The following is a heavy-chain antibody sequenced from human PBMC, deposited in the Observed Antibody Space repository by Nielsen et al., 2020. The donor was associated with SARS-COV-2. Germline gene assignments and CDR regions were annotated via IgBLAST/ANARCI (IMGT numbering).Heavy chain of an antibody. CDR3: ARAKGGSGNNSDY. D-gene: IGHD3-10*01. CDR2: ISYDGSNK. J-gene: IGHJ4*02. CDR1: GFTFSSYA. V-gene: IGHV3-30-3*01. Sequence: GESLKISCAASGFTFSSYAMHWVRQAPGKGLEWVAVISYDGSNKYYADSVEGRFTISRDNSKNTLYLQMNSLRAEDTAVYYCARAKGGSGNNSDYWGQGTLVTVSS.